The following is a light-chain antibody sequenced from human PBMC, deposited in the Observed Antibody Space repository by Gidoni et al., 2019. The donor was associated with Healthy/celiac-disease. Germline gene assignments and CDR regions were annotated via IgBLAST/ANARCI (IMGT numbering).Light chain of an antibody. J-gene: IGLJ2*01. Sequence: QSVLPQPPSASGTPGPRVTLSCSGSSSNIGSNYVYWYQQLPGTAPKLLIYRNNQRPSGVPDRFSGSKSGTAASLAISGIRSEDEADDYCAAWDDSLSGHVVFGGGTKLTVL. CDR2: RNN. CDR1: SSNIGSNY. V-gene: IGLV1-47*01. CDR3: AAWDDSLSGHVV.